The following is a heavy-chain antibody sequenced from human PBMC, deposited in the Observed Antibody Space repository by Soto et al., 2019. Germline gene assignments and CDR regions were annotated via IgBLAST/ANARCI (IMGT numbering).Heavy chain of an antibody. D-gene: IGHD4-17*01. Sequence: QVQLVQSGAEVKKPGSSVKVSCKASGDTFSSSYAISWVRQAPGQGLEWMGGIIPIFATANYAQKFQGRVTITADESTNTAYMELSSLRSEDTAVYYCAKTPPRTTATAYYFDYWGQGSLVTVSS. V-gene: IGHV1-69*12. CDR2: IIPIFATA. CDR1: GDTFSSSYA. CDR3: AKTPPRTTATAYYFDY. J-gene: IGHJ4*02.